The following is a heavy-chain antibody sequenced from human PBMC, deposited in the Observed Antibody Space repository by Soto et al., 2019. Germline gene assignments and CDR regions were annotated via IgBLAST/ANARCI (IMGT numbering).Heavy chain of an antibody. J-gene: IGHJ4*02. V-gene: IGHV4-59*01. CDR1: GGSISGSY. Sequence: PSETLSLTCSVSGGSISGSYWSWIRQSPWKGLEWLGYVYYTGSTNYSPSLRSRVSISVDTSKNEFSLRLSSVTAAETAVYFCARSVAVPGAHIDYWGQGTQVPVSS. D-gene: IGHD6-19*01. CDR2: VYYTGST. CDR3: ARSVAVPGAHIDY.